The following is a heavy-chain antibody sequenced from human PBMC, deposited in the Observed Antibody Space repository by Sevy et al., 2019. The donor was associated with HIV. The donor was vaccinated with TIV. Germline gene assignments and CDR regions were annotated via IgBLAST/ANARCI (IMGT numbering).Heavy chain of an antibody. CDR2: ISGRNGDT. D-gene: IGHD5-12*01. Sequence: ASVKVSSKASEYTFTNYGISWVRQAPGQGLEWMGWISGRNGDTNYAQKFQGRVTMTTDTSTSTVYMELRSLRSDDTAVYYCTRDSWTKDYYYYMDVWGKGTTVTVSS. CDR1: EYTFTNYG. V-gene: IGHV1-18*01. CDR3: TRDSWTKDYYYYMDV. J-gene: IGHJ6*03.